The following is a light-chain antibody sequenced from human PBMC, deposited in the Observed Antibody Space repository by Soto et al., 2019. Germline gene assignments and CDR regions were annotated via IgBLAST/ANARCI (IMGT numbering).Light chain of an antibody. CDR2: EDN. CDR1: SGSIASGY. CDR3: QSSDGNNMV. V-gene: IGLV6-57*02. Sequence: NFMLTQPHSVSESPGKTVTISCTGSSGSIASGYVQWYQQRPGSAPTTLIYEDNRRPAGVPDRFSGSIDSSSNSASLTISGLRPEDEADYYCQSSDGNNMVFGGGTQLTVL. J-gene: IGLJ2*01.